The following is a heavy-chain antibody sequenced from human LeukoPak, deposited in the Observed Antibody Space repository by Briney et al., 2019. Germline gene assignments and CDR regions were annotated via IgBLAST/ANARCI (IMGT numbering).Heavy chain of an antibody. J-gene: IGHJ4*02. V-gene: IGHV4-61*02. CDR3: ARGRIAAAGFDY. D-gene: IGHD6-13*01. Sequence: PSETLSLTCTVSGASISSDSCYWTWIRQPAGSGLEWIGRFYTSGITNYNPSLKSRVTISLDTSKNQFSLKLTSVTAADTAVYYCARGRIAAAGFDYWGQGILVTVSS. CDR1: GASISSDSCY. CDR2: FYTSGIT.